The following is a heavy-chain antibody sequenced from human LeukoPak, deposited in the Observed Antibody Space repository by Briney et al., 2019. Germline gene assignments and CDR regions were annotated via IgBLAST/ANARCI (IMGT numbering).Heavy chain of an antibody. CDR3: AKTKGYSYGYYFDY. CDR2: MSYNGFNK. J-gene: IGHJ4*02. CDR1: GFTFSSYA. Sequence: PGGSLRLSCAASGFTFSSYAMHWVRQSLGKGLEWVAVMSYNGFNKYYADSVKGRFTISGDNSKNTLYLQMNSLRAEDTAVYYCAKTKGYSYGYYFDYWGQGTLVTVSS. D-gene: IGHD5-18*01. V-gene: IGHV3-30*18.